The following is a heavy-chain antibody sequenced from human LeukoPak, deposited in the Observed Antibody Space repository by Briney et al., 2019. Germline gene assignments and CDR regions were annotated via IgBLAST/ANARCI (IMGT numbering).Heavy chain of an antibody. CDR3: ARELGYSYGHGFDY. CDR1: GITFSNAW. J-gene: IGHJ4*02. V-gene: IGHV3-48*01. Sequence: GGSLRLSCAASGITFSNAWMTWVRQAPGKGLEWVSHIGSSSDTIYYADSVKGRFTISRDNAKNSLYLQMNSLRAEDTAVYYCARELGYSYGHGFDYWGQGTLVTVSS. CDR2: IGSSSDTI. D-gene: IGHD5-18*01.